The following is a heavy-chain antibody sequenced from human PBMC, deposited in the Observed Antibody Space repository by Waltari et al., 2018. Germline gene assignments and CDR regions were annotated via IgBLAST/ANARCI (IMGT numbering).Heavy chain of an antibody. CDR3: ARGGSGGGRGWLQLPVRLFDY. D-gene: IGHD5-12*01. V-gene: IGHV1-3*01. CDR1: GYTFTSYA. Sequence: QVQLVQSGAEVKKPGASVKVSCKASGYTFTSYAMHWVRQAPGQRLEWMGWINAGNGNTKYVQKFQGRVTITRDTSASTAYMELSSLRSEDTAVYYCARGGSGGGRGWLQLPVRLFDYWGQGTLVTVSS. CDR2: INAGNGNT. J-gene: IGHJ4*02.